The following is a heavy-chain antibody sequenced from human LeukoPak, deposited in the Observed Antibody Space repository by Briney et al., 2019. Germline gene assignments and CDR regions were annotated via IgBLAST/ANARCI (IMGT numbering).Heavy chain of an antibody. D-gene: IGHD6-13*01. CDR2: IKEDGSDK. Sequence: GGSLRLSCLASGFTFSNSWMTWVRQAPGRGLEWVANIKEDGSDKQYVDSVRGRFTISRDNAKNSVSLQMDGLRAEDTAVYHCASLAAAGFFDYWGQGTLVTVSS. CDR1: GFTFSNSW. V-gene: IGHV3-7*01. CDR3: ASLAAAGFFDY. J-gene: IGHJ4*02.